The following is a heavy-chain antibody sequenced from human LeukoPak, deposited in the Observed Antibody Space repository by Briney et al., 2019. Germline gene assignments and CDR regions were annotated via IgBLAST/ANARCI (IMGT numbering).Heavy chain of an antibody. CDR3: ARXXXYRSSVNWFDP. J-gene: IGHJ5*02. V-gene: IGHV1-3*04. D-gene: IGHD6-13*01. CDR2: INTGNGNT. CDR1: GYTFTNYV. Sequence: ASVKVSCKASGYTFTNYVMHWVRQAPGQRLEWMGWINTGNGNTKYSQKFQGRVTITRDTSASTAYMDLSSLRSEDTAVYYCARXXXYRSSVNWFDPWGQGTLVTVSS.